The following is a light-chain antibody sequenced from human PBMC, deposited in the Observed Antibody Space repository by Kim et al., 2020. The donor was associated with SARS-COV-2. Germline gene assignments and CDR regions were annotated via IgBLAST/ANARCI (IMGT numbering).Light chain of an antibody. Sequence: TINCKSSQSVLYSSNNKNYLAWYQQKPGQPPKLLIYWASTRESGVPDRFSGSGSGTDFTLTISSLKAEDVAVYYCQQYYSTLPYTFGQGTKLEI. V-gene: IGKV4-1*01. CDR1: QSVLYSSNNKNY. CDR2: WAS. J-gene: IGKJ2*01. CDR3: QQYYSTLPYT.